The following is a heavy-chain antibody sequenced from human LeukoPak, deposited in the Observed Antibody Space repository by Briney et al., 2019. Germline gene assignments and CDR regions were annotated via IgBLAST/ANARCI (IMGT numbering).Heavy chain of an antibody. D-gene: IGHD4-11*01. V-gene: IGHV3-73*01. J-gene: IGHJ4*02. CDR3: TRATDPFDY. CDR1: GFTFSASA. CDR2: VRSKPNNYAT. Sequence: GGSLRLSCAASGFTFSASAMHWVRQASGKGLEWVGRVRSKPNNYATAYAASVKGRFTISRDDSKNMAYLQMNSLKTEDTAVYYCTRATDPFDYWGQGTLVTVSS.